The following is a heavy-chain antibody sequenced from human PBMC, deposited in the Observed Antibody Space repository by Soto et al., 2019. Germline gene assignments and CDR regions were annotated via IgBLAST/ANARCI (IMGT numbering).Heavy chain of an antibody. D-gene: IGHD2-8*02. CDR3: ARIDCTGDNCNPYYHYGMDV. CDR1: GFTFHTYG. J-gene: IGHJ6*02. Sequence: GGSLRLSCAASGFTFHTYGMHWVRQIPGKGLQWVAIIWYDGSIKYYADSARGRFTISRDNSKNTLYLQMNSLRDEDTAVYYCARIDCTGDNCNPYYHYGMDVWGQGTTVTVSS. V-gene: IGHV3-33*01. CDR2: IWYDGSIK.